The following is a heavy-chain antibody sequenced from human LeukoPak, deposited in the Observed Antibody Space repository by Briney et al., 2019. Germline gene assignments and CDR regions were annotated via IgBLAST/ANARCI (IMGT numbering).Heavy chain of an antibody. Sequence: PSETLSLTCAVYGGSFSGYYWSWIRQPPGKGLEWIGEINHSGSTNYNPSLKSRVTISVDTSKNQFSLKLSSVTAADTAVYYCAMGRRWLGIVDYWGQRTLVTVSS. CDR1: GGSFSGYY. CDR2: INHSGST. CDR3: AMGRRWLGIVDY. V-gene: IGHV4-34*01. D-gene: IGHD5-24*01. J-gene: IGHJ4*02.